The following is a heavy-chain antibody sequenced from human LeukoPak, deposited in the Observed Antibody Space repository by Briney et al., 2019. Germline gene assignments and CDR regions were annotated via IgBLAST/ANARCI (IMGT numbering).Heavy chain of an antibody. CDR1: GGSISSGGYS. Sequence: SETLSLTCAVSGGSISSGGYSWSWIRQPPGKGLEWIGYNYHSGSTYYNPSLKSRVTISVDRSKNQFSLKLSSVTAADTAVYYCAGSGGSFYAFDIWGQGTMVTVSS. V-gene: IGHV4-30-2*01. J-gene: IGHJ3*02. CDR3: AGSGGSFYAFDI. D-gene: IGHD2-15*01. CDR2: NYHSGST.